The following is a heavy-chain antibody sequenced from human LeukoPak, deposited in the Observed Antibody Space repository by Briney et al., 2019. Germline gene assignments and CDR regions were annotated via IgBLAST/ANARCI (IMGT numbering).Heavy chain of an antibody. CDR2: IYYSGST. CDR3: ARGLVVPAAISD. Sequence: PSETLSLTCTVSGGSISSYYWTWIRQPPGKGLEWIGYIYYSGSTNYNPSLKSRVTISVDTSKNQFSLKLTSVTAADTAVYYCARGLVVPAAISDWGQGTLVTVSS. CDR1: GGSISSYY. D-gene: IGHD2-2*01. V-gene: IGHV4-59*01. J-gene: IGHJ4*02.